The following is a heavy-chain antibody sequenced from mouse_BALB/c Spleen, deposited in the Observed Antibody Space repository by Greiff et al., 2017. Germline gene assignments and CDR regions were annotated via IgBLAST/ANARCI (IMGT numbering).Heavy chain of an antibody. CDR2: IRSKSNNYAT. CDR1: GFTFNTYA. J-gene: IGHJ4*01. CDR3: VRHEGWDEAMDY. Sequence: EVMLVESGGGLVQPKGSLKLSCAASGFTFNTYAMNWVRQAPGKGLEWVARIRSKSNNYATYYADSVKDRFTISRDDSQSMLYLQMNNLKTEDTAMYYCVRHEGWDEAMDYWGQGTSVTVSS. D-gene: IGHD4-1*01. V-gene: IGHV10-1*02.